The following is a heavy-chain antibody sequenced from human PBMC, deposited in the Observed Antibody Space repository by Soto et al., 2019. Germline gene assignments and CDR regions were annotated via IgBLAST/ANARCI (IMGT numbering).Heavy chain of an antibody. CDR1: GASISGYY. CDR3: VRDGTKTLRDWFDP. Sequence: SETLSLTCTVSGASISGYYWSWIRKSAGKGLEWIGRIYATGTTDYNPSLKSRVMMSVDTSKEQFSLRSRSVTAADTAVYYCVRDGTKTLRDWFDPWGQGISVTSPQ. J-gene: IGHJ5*02. D-gene: IGHD1-1*01. CDR2: IYATGTT. V-gene: IGHV4-4*07.